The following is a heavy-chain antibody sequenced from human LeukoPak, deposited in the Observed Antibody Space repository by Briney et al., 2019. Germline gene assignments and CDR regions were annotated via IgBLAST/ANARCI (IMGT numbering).Heavy chain of an antibody. CDR2: INPGGGST. CDR1: GSIFSSYY. CDR3: ARHSSSSPSAFDY. J-gene: IGHJ4*02. V-gene: IGHV1-46*01. Sequence: GASVKVSCKASGSIFSSYYMHWVRQAPGQGLEWMGIINPGGGSTSYAQKFQGRVTMTRDTSSSTVYMELSSLRSEDTAVYYCARHSSSSPSAFDYWGQGTLVTVSS. D-gene: IGHD6-6*01.